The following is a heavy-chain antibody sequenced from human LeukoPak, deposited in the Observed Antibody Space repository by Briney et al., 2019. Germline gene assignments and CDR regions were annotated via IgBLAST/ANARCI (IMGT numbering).Heavy chain of an antibody. J-gene: IGHJ2*01. CDR3: ARHIVVVTAPGVLRYFDL. D-gene: IGHD2-21*02. Sequence: GGSLRLSCAASGFTFSSYAMSWVRQAPGKGLEWVSAISGSGGSTYYADSVKGRFTISRDNSKNTLYLQMNSLRAEDTAVYYCARHIVVVTAPGVLRYFDLRGRGTLVTVSS. CDR1: GFTFSSYA. CDR2: ISGSGGST. V-gene: IGHV3-23*01.